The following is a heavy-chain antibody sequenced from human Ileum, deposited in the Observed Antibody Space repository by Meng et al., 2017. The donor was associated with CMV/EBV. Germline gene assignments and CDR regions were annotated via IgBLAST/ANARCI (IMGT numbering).Heavy chain of an antibody. Sequence: GESLKISCAASGFTFNTYWMHWVRQAPGKGLLWVSRIDSDGGRISYADSVKGRFTISRDNAANTLYLQMNSLSAEDTAVYFCASGIRLTGRWGQGTLVTVSS. CDR3: ASGIRLTGR. D-gene: IGHD1-14*01. V-gene: IGHV3-74*01. J-gene: IGHJ4*02. CDR2: IDSDGGRI. CDR1: GFTFNTYW.